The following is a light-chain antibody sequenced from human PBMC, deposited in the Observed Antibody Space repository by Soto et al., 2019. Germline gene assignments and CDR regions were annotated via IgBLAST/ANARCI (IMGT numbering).Light chain of an antibody. Sequence: QSALTQPPSASGSPGQSVTISCTGTSSDVGGYDYVSWYQQHPGKAPKLIIYEVVKRPSGVPDRFSGSKSGNTASLTVSVLQAEDEADYYGSSYAGSDNVCVFGSGTKLTVL. CDR2: EVV. V-gene: IGLV2-8*01. CDR1: SSDVGGYDY. J-gene: IGLJ1*01. CDR3: SSYAGSDNVCV.